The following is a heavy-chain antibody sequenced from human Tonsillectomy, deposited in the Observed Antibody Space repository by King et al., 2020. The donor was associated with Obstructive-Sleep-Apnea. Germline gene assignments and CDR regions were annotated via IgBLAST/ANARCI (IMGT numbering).Heavy chain of an antibody. CDR1: GYSFTSYW. CDR2: IYPGDSDT. J-gene: IGHJ4*02. D-gene: IGHD6-13*01. V-gene: IGHV5-51*01. CDR3: GRCSSSWYFDY. Sequence: QLVQSGAEVKKPGESLKISCKGSGYSFTSYWIGWVRQIPGQGLEWMGIIYPGDSDTRYSPSFQVQVTLSADKSISTAYLQWSRPKASDTARFYCGRCSSSWYFDYWGQGTLVTVSS.